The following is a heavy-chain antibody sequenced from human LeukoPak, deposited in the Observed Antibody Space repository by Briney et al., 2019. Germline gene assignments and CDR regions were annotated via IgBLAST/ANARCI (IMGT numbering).Heavy chain of an antibody. D-gene: IGHD3-3*01. CDR1: GFTFSSYS. J-gene: IGHJ4*02. Sequence: GGSLRLSCAASGFTFSSYSMNWVRQAPGKGLEWVSSISSSSTYIFYADSLKGRFTISRDNAKNSLYLQMNSLRAEDTAVYYCASHYYDFWSGYYFDYWGQGTLVTVSS. CDR2: ISSSSTYI. V-gene: IGHV3-21*01. CDR3: ASHYYDFWSGYYFDY.